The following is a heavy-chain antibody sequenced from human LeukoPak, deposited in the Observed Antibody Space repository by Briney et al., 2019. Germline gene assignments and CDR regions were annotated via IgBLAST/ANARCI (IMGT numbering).Heavy chain of an antibody. Sequence: GGSLRLSCAASGFSFSSYAMSWVRQAPGKGLEWVSAISGSGGSTYYADSVKGRFTISRDNSKNTLYLQMNSLRAEDTAVYYCAKDLYYGSGSYHFDYWGQGTLVTVSS. V-gene: IGHV3-23*01. D-gene: IGHD3-10*01. J-gene: IGHJ4*02. CDR2: ISGSGGST. CDR1: GFSFSSYA. CDR3: AKDLYYGSGSYHFDY.